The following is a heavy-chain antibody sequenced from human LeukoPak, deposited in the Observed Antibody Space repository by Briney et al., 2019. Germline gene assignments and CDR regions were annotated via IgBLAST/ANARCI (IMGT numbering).Heavy chain of an antibody. CDR1: GFTFSSYW. J-gene: IGHJ5*02. CDR2: IKQDGREK. Sequence: PGGSLRLSCAASGFTFSSYWMSWVRQAPGKGLEWVANIKQDGREKYYVDSVKGRFTISRDKAKNSLYLQMNSLRAEDTAVYYCAREYNYDILPGYYRFDPWGQGTLVTVSS. V-gene: IGHV3-7*03. CDR3: AREYNYDILPGYYRFDP. D-gene: IGHD3-9*01.